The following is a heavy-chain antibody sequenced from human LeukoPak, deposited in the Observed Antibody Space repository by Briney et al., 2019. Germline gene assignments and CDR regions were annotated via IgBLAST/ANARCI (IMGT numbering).Heavy chain of an antibody. CDR2: IKQDGSEK. Sequence: PGGSLRLSCAASGFTFSSYWMSWVRQAPGKGLEWVANIKQDGSEKYYVDSVKGRFTISRDNAKNSLYLQMNSLRAEDTAVYYCAREDSYCSGGSCYSHYYYYMDVWGKGTTVTVSS. J-gene: IGHJ6*03. D-gene: IGHD2-15*01. CDR3: AREDSYCSGGSCYSHYYYYMDV. CDR1: GFTFSSYW. V-gene: IGHV3-7*01.